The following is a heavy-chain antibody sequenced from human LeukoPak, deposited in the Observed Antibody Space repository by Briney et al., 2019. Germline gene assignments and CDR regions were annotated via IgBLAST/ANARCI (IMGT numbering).Heavy chain of an antibody. CDR2: INPNGGST. Sequence: ASVKVSCKASGYTFTSYYMHWVRQAPGQGLEWMGIINPNGGSTSYAQKFQGRVTMTRDTSTSTVYMELSSLRSEDTAVYYCARESRKKYGSGSPGWFDPWGQGTLVTVSS. D-gene: IGHD3-10*01. J-gene: IGHJ5*02. CDR1: GYTFTSYY. CDR3: ARESRKKYGSGSPGWFDP. V-gene: IGHV1-46*03.